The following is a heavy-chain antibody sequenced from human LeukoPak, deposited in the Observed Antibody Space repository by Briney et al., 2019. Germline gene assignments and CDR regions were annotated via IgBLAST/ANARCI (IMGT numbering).Heavy chain of an antibody. CDR3: ATCGGDCYGVAFDI. D-gene: IGHD2-21*01. J-gene: IGHJ3*02. Sequence: SQTLSLTCTVSGASISSYYWSWIRQPPGKGLEWIGYIYYSGSTNYNPSLKSRVTISVDTSKNQFSLKLSSVTAADTAVYYCATCGGDCYGVAFDIWGQGTMVTVSS. CDR1: GASISSYY. V-gene: IGHV4-59*01. CDR2: IYYSGST.